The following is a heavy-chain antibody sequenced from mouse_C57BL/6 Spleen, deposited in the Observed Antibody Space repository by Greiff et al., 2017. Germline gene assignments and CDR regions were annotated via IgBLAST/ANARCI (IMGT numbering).Heavy chain of an antibody. CDR1: GYTFTSYW. J-gene: IGHJ2*01. CDR2: IHPNSGST. V-gene: IGHV1-64*01. D-gene: IGHD1-1*01. CDR3: ARGGDYYGSSWRNYFDY. Sequence: QVQLQQSGAELVKPGASVKLSCKASGYTFTSYWMHWVKQRPGQGLEWIGMIHPNSGSTNYNEKFKSKATLTVDKSSSTAYMQLSSLTSEDSAVYYCARGGDYYGSSWRNYFDYWGQGTTLTVSS.